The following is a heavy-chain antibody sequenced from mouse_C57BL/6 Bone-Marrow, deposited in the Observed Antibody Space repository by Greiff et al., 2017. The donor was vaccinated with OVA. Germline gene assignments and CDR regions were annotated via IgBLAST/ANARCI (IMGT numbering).Heavy chain of an antibody. CDR2: IDPENGDT. J-gene: IGHJ3*01. CDR1: GFNIKDDY. Sequence: VQLQQSGAELVRPGASVKLSCTASGFNIKDDYMHWVKQRPEQGLEWIGWIDPENGDTEYASKFQGKATITADTSSNTAYLQLSSLTSEDTAVYYCTAADYGLAWFAYWGQGTLVTVSA. D-gene: IGHD2-4*01. V-gene: IGHV14-4*01. CDR3: TAADYGLAWFAY.